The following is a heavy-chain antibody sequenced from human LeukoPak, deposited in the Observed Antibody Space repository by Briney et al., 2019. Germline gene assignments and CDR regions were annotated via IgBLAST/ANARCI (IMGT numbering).Heavy chain of an antibody. V-gene: IGHV4-59*01. J-gene: IGHJ4*02. D-gene: IGHD3-10*01. CDR3: ARVYAGSGGYYLFDY. CDR1: GGSISSYY. CDR2: IYYSGST. Sequence: SETLSLTCTVSGGSISSYYWSWIRQPPGKGLEWIGYIYYSGSTNYNPSLKSRDTISVDTSKNQFSLKLSSVTAADTAVYYCARVYAGSGGYYLFDYWGQGTLVTVSS.